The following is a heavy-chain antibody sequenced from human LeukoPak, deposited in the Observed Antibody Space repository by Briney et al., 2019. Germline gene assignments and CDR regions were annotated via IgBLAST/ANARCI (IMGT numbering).Heavy chain of an antibody. D-gene: IGHD1-26*01. CDR1: GDSISSYY. Sequence: PETLSLTCTVSGDSISSYYWSWIRQPPGTGLEWIGYIHYSGNTNYNPSLKSRVSISVDTSNNQFSLKLSSVTAADTAVYYCARPGWVGATGAFHIWGQGTLVTVSS. CDR2: IHYSGNT. CDR3: ARPGWVGATGAFHI. J-gene: IGHJ3*02. V-gene: IGHV4-59*01.